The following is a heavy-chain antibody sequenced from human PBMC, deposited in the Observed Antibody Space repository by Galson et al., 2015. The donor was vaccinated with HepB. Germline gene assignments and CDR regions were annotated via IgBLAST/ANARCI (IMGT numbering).Heavy chain of an antibody. CDR3: ARDRVAGDYFYY. CDR1: GLTVSSNY. Sequence: SLRLSCAASGLTVSSNYMSWVRQAPGKGLEWVSVIYSGGSTYYADSVKGRFTISRDNSKNTLYLQMNSLRAEDTAEYYCARDRVAGDYFYYWGQGTLVTVSS. J-gene: IGHJ4*02. V-gene: IGHV3-66*01. CDR2: IYSGGST. D-gene: IGHD6-19*01.